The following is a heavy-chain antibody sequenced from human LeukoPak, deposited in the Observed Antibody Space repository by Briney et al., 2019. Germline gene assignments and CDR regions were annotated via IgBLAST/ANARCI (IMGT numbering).Heavy chain of an antibody. CDR1: GFTFSGYE. V-gene: IGHV3-48*03. J-gene: IGHJ4*02. Sequence: GGSLRLSCAASGFTFSGYEMNWVRQAPGKGLEWVSYISSGGSTIYYADSVKGRFTISRDNAKNSLYLQMNSLIAEDTAVYYCARVSMYYYGSGSYYGRSFDYWGLGTLVTVSS. CDR3: ARVSMYYYGSGSYYGRSFDY. CDR2: ISSGGSTI. D-gene: IGHD3-10*01.